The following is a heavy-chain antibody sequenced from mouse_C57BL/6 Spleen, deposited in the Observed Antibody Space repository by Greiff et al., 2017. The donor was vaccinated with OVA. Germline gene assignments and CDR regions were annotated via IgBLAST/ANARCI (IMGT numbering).Heavy chain of an antibody. D-gene: IGHD2-12*01. CDR1: GYAFSSSW. J-gene: IGHJ2*01. Sequence: VQLQQSGPELVKPGASVKISCKASGYAFSSSWMNWVKQRPGKGLEWIGRIYPGDGDTNYNGKVKGKATLTADKSSSTAYMQLSSLTSEDSAVYFCARRNYSPFDYWGQGTTLTVSS. V-gene: IGHV1-82*01. CDR2: IYPGDGDT. CDR3: ARRNYSPFDY.